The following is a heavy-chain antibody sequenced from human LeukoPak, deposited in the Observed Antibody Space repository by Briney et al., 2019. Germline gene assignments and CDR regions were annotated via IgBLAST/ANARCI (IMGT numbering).Heavy chain of an antibody. J-gene: IGHJ3*02. V-gene: IGHV3-21*01. Sequence: GGSLRLSCAASGFTFSTSAMNWVRQAPGKGLEWVSSINNVRSHIYYADSVRGRFTISTDNAKKTLYLQMNSLRVEDTAVYYCLTVVETTIAAFDIWGQGTMVTVSS. CDR1: GFTFSTSA. CDR3: LTVVETTIAAFDI. CDR2: INNVRSHI. D-gene: IGHD1-26*01.